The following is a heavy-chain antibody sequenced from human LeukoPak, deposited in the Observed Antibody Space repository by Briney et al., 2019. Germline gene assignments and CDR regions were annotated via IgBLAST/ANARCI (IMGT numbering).Heavy chain of an antibody. V-gene: IGHV4-30-2*03. CDR1: GGSISSGSYY. Sequence: PSQTLSLTCTVSGGSISSGSYYWSWIRQPAGKGLEWIGSIYYSGSTYYNPSLKSRVTISVDTSKNQFSLKLSSVTAADTAVYYCARAVIVVVPAATHEAFDYWGQGTLVTVSS. D-gene: IGHD2-2*01. J-gene: IGHJ4*02. CDR3: ARAVIVVVPAATHEAFDY. CDR2: IYYSGST.